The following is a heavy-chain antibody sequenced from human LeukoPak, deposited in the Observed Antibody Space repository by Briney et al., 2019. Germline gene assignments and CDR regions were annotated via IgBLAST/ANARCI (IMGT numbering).Heavy chain of an antibody. CDR2: ISSSGSTI. J-gene: IGHJ4*02. D-gene: IGHD3-10*01. CDR3: ARAGYYGSGSPHQFDY. Sequence: PGGSLRLSCAASGFTFSSYEMNWVRQAPGKGLEWVSYISSSGSTIYYADSVKGRFTISRDNAKNSLYLQMNSLRAEDTAVYYCARAGYYGSGSPHQFDYWGQGTLVTVSS. CDR1: GFTFSSYE. V-gene: IGHV3-48*03.